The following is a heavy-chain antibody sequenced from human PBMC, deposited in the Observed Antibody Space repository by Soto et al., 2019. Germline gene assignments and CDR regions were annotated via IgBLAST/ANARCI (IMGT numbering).Heavy chain of an antibody. V-gene: IGHV1-2*02. CDR1: GYTFTGYY. Sequence: ASVKVSCKASGYTFTGYYMHWVRQAPGQGLEWMGWINPNSGGTNYAQKFQGRVTMTRDTSISTAYMELSRLRSDDTAAYYCARTRASVYSSSWYERNKFDYWGQGTLVTVSS. CDR2: INPNSGGT. D-gene: IGHD6-13*01. J-gene: IGHJ4*02. CDR3: ARTRASVYSSSWYERNKFDY.